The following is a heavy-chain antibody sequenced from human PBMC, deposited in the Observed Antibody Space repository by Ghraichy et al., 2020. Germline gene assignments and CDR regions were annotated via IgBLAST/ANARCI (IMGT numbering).Heavy chain of an antibody. J-gene: IGHJ6*02. D-gene: IGHD1-14*01. CDR3: ARAAWEPLTRNYYELDV. Sequence: SQTLLLTCAVSGGSISSYYWYWIRQPAGKGLEWIGRIYTTGSTDYNPSLESRVTMSVDTSKKQISLELRSVSAADTAVYYCARAAWEPLTRNYYELDVWGQGTTVTVSS. CDR2: IYTTGST. CDR1: GGSISSYY. V-gene: IGHV4-4*07.